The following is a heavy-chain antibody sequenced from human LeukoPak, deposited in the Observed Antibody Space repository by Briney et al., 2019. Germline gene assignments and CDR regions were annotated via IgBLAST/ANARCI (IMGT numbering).Heavy chain of an antibody. CDR2: ISGSGGST. V-gene: IGHV3-23*01. D-gene: IGHD5-18*01. J-gene: IGHJ4*02. CDR3: AKEGYRYGYAIDY. CDR1: GFTFSTYA. Sequence: GGSPTVSCAASGFTFSTYAMSWVRQAPGKGLEWVSAISGSGGSTYYADSVKGRFTISRDNSKNTLYLQMNSLRAEDTAVYYCAKEGYRYGYAIDYWGQGTLDPVSS.